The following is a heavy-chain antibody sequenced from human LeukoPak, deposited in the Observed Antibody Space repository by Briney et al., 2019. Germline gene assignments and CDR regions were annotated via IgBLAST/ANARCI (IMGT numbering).Heavy chain of an antibody. CDR2: IWYDGSNK. J-gene: IGHJ4*02. V-gene: IGHV3-33*01. CDR1: GFTFSSYG. CDR3: ARGLSHGEMATGDDY. Sequence: GRSLRLSCAASGFTFSSYGMHWVRQAPGKGLEWVAVIWYDGSNKYYADSVKGRFTISRDNSKNTLYLQMNSLRAEDTAVYYCARGLSHGEMATGDDYWGRGTLVTVPS. D-gene: IGHD5-24*01.